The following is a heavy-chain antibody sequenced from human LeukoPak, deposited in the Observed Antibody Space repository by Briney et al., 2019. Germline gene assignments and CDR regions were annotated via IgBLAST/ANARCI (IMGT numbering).Heavy chain of an antibody. D-gene: IGHD7-27*01. CDR2: IYSGGST. CDR3: AKPYWGSSRAFDI. Sequence: AGGSLRLSCAASGFTVSSNYMSWVRQAPGKGLEWVSVIYSGGSTYYADSVKGRFTISRDNSKNTLYLQMNSLRAEDTAVYYCAKPYWGSSRAFDIWGQGTMVTVSS. V-gene: IGHV3-53*01. CDR1: GFTVSSNY. J-gene: IGHJ3*02.